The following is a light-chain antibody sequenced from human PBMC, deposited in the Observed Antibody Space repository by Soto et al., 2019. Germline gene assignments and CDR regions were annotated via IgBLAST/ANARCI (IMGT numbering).Light chain of an antibody. CDR1: QGVSSTY. J-gene: IGKJ1*01. CDR2: GAS. Sequence: EIVLTQSPGTLSWSPGERATLSCRASQGVSSTYLAWYQQKPGQAPRLLIYGASFRATGIPDRFSGSGSGTDFTLTISRLEPEDFSVYYCQQFGGSSRTFGQGTKVEIK. V-gene: IGKV3-20*01. CDR3: QQFGGSSRT.